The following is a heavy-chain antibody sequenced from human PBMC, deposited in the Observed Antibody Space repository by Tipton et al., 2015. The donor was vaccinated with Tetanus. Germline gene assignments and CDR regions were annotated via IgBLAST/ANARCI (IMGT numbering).Heavy chain of an antibody. J-gene: IGHJ4*02. Sequence: TLSLTCAVSGGSISSGGYSWSWIRQPPGKGLEWIGYIYHSGSTYYNPSLKSRVTISVDRSKNQFSLKLSSVTAADTAVYYCASGYYDFWSGYYGIDYWGQGTLVTVLS. V-gene: IGHV4-30-2*01. CDR3: ASGYYDFWSGYYGIDY. CDR2: IYHSGST. CDR1: GGSISSGGYS. D-gene: IGHD3-3*01.